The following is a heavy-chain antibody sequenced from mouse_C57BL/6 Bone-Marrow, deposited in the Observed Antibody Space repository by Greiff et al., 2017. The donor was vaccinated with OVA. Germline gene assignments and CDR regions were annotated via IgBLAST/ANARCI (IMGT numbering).Heavy chain of an antibody. CDR1: GFTFSDFY. CDR2: ISNGGGST. V-gene: IGHV5-12*01. Sequence: EVQLVESGGGLVQPGGSLKLSCAASGFTFSDFYMYWIRQTPEKRLEWVAYISNGGGSTYYPETVTGRFTISRDNAKNTLYLQMSRLKSEDTAMYYCARLDAMDYWGQGTSVTVSS. CDR3: ARLDAMDY. J-gene: IGHJ4*01.